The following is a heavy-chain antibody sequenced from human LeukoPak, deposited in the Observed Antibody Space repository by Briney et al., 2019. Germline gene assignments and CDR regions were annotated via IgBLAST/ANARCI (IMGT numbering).Heavy chain of an antibody. V-gene: IGHV3-30*02. D-gene: IGHD6-19*01. CDR3: VSEGYNYYGMDV. CDR2: IRYDGSNK. CDR1: GFTFSSYG. J-gene: IGHJ6*02. Sequence: GGSLRLSCAASGFTFSSYGMHWVRQAPGKELEWVAFIRYDGSNKYYADSVKGRFTISRDNAKNSLYLQMNSLRVADTAVYYCVSEGYNYYGMDVWGQGTTVTVSS.